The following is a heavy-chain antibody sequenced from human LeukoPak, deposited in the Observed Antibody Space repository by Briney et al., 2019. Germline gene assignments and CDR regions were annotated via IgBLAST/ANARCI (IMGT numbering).Heavy chain of an antibody. D-gene: IGHD3-9*01. Sequence: GGSLRLSCAASGFTFNNAWMSWVRQAPGKGLEWVGRIKSTGFGGTADYAAPVKGRFTISRDDSKNMLYLQMTSLKTEDTALYYCTTFVLRYFDWPSDNWGQGTLVTVSS. J-gene: IGHJ4*02. CDR3: TTFVLRYFDWPSDN. CDR2: IKSTGFGGTA. CDR1: GFTFNNAW. V-gene: IGHV3-15*01.